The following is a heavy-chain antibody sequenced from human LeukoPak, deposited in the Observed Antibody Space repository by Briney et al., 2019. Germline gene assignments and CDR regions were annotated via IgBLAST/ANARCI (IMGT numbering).Heavy chain of an antibody. J-gene: IGHJ5*01. D-gene: IGHD6-19*01. CDR2: INANSGTT. Sequence: GGSLRLSCTASGXAFSVYAMSWLRQPPGKGLEWVSTINANSGTTSYAASVRGRFTISRDNSKNTLYLQLNTLRADDTATYYCAKPISGGLAVTADWFHPWGQGTLVVVSS. V-gene: IGHV3-23*01. CDR1: GXAFSVYA. CDR3: AKPISGGLAVTADWFHP.